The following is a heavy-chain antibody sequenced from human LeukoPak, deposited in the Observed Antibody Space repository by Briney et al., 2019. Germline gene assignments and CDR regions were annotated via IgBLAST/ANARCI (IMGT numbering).Heavy chain of an antibody. CDR2: IRYDGSKK. D-gene: IGHD3-22*01. Sequence: PGGSLRLSCAASGFTFSSYGMYWVRQAPGKGLEWVAFIRYDGSKKYYVDSVKGRFTISRDNSKNTLYLQMNSLRAEDTAVYYCASDTGFYDSSGYYPFDYWGQGTLVTVSS. J-gene: IGHJ4*02. CDR1: GFTFSSYG. CDR3: ASDTGFYDSSGYYPFDY. V-gene: IGHV3-30*02.